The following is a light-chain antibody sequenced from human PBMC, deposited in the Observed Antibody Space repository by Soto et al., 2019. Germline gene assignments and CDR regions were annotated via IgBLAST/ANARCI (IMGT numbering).Light chain of an antibody. J-gene: IGKJ1*01. V-gene: IGKV1-39*01. CDR2: AAS. CDR1: QSISSY. Sequence: DIQMTQSPSSLSASVGDRVTITCRASQSISSYLNWYQQKPGKAPKLLIYAASSLQSGVPSRFSGSGSGTDFTLTISSLQPDDFATYYCQQYMSYSFGQGTKVEIK. CDR3: QQYMSYS.